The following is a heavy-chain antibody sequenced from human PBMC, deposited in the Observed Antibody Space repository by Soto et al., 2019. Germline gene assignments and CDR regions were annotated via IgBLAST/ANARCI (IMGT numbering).Heavy chain of an antibody. Sequence: EVQLVESGGGLVQPGGSLRLSCAASGFTFSSYSMNWVRQAPGKGLEWVSYISSSSSTIYYADSVKGRFTISRDNAKNSLYLQMNSLRDEDTAVYYCARDASGYSGSYGAIWGQGTMVTVSS. D-gene: IGHD1-26*01. CDR1: GFTFSSYS. V-gene: IGHV3-48*02. CDR3: ARDASGYSGSYGAI. J-gene: IGHJ3*02. CDR2: ISSSSSTI.